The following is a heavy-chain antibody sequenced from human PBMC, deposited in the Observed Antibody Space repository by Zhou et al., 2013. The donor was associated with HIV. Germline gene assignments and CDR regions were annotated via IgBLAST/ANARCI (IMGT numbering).Heavy chain of an antibody. J-gene: IGHJ6*04. CDR3: ARESGEGSFKFFYVMDV. D-gene: IGHD3-10*01. Sequence: QVQLVQSGAEVKKPGASVKVSCKTSGDTSTSHTVSWVRQVPGHGLEWMGGTVLRLGEVSYAQVFQDRVTITTDDARGTAHMELSSLRCEDTGVYYCARESGEGSFKFFYVMDVWDGETTVTVSS. CDR1: GDTSTSHT. V-gene: IGHV1-69*16. CDR2: TVLRLGEV.